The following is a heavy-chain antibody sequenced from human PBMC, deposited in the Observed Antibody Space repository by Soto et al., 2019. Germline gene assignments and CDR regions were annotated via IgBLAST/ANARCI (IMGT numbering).Heavy chain of an antibody. CDR3: ARDNGSGKNWFDP. V-gene: IGHV3-48*03. J-gene: IGHJ5*02. CDR1: GFTFSSYE. CDR2: ISSSGSTI. D-gene: IGHD3-10*01. Sequence: PGGSLRLSCAASGFTFSSYEMNWVLQAPGKGLEWVSYISSSGSTIYYADSVKGRFTISRDNAKNSLYLQMNSLRAEDTAVYYCARDNGSGKNWFDPWGQGTLVTVSS.